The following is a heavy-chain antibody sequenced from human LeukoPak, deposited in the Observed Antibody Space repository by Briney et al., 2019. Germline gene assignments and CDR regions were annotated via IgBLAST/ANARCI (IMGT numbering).Heavy chain of an antibody. V-gene: IGHV3-9*03. CDR1: GFTFDDYA. D-gene: IGHD4-23*01. J-gene: IGHJ4*02. CDR2: MSWNSGSI. Sequence: GGSLRLSCAASGFTFDDYAMHWVRQAPGKGLEWVSGMSWNSGSIGYADSVKGRFTISRDNAKNSLYLQMNSLRAEDMALHHCAKGMEYGGNSAYFDYWGQGTLVTVSS. CDR3: AKGMEYGGNSAYFDY.